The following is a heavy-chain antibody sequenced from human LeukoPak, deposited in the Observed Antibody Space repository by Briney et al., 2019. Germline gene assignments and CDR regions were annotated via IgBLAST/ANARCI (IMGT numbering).Heavy chain of an antibody. CDR2: IYYSGST. Sequence: ETLSLTCAVYGGSFSGYYWSWIRQPPGKGLEWIGYIYYSGSTNYKPSLKSRVTISVDTSKNQFSLKLSSVTAADTAVYYCARGGYYGSGNDFRFDPWGQGTLVTVSS. D-gene: IGHD3-10*01. J-gene: IGHJ5*02. CDR3: ARGGYYGSGNDFRFDP. V-gene: IGHV4-59*01. CDR1: GGSFSGYY.